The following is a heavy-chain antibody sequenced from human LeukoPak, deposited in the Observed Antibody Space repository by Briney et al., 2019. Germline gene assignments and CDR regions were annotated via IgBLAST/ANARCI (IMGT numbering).Heavy chain of an antibody. V-gene: IGHV4-61*02. D-gene: IGHD3-16*01. CDR2: ISTKWVT. Sequence: SETLSLACSVSGGSVSGDSLNTATYSWTWIRQPAGKGLEWVGRISTKWVTKYNPSLQGRGTISVDTSKNDFSLKLDSVTAADTAVYYCVREIQQIHSPSWGLYVSYYYLDVWGKGTAVTVSS. CDR1: GGSVSGDSLNTATYS. CDR3: VREIQQIHSPSWGLYVSYYYLDV. J-gene: IGHJ6*03.